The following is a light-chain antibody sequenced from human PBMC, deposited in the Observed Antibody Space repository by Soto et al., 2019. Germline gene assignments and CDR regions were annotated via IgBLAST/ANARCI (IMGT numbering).Light chain of an antibody. CDR3: QQYGGAWT. Sequence: EIVLTQSPGTLSLSPGERATLSCRASQSVSSIYLAWYQQKPVQAPRLLIYGASSRATGIPDRLSGSGSGTDFTHTISRLEPEDYAVYYCQQYGGAWTFGQGTKVEIK. V-gene: IGKV3-20*01. CDR1: QSVSSIY. J-gene: IGKJ1*01. CDR2: GAS.